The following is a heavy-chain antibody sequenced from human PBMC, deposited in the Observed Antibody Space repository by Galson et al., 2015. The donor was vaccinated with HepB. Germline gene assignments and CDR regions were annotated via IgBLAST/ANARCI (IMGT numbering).Heavy chain of an antibody. Sequence: QSGAEVKKPGESLKISCKGSGYKFTSSWIGWVRQMPGKGLEWMGIIYPGDSDTRYSPSFRGQVTISADKSITTAYLQWRSLKASDTAIYYCARGWATVVTPFDYWGQGTLVTVSS. CDR3: ARGWATVVTPFDY. V-gene: IGHV5-51*01. J-gene: IGHJ4*02. CDR2: IYPGDSDT. CDR1: GYKFTSSW. D-gene: IGHD4-23*01.